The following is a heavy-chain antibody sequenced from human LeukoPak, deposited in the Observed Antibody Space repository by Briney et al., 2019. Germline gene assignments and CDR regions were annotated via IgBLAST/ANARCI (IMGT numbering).Heavy chain of an antibody. CDR3: ARIRSYYYYYWDV. V-gene: IGHV1-69*13. CDR1: GGTFSSYA. CDR2: IIPMFDTA. J-gene: IGHJ6*03. Sequence: SVKVSCKASGGTFSSYAISWVRQAPGHGLEWMGGIIPMFDTANYTQNFKGRVTITADESTSTAYMELSSLRSEDTAVYYCARIRSYYYYYWDVWGKGTTVTISS.